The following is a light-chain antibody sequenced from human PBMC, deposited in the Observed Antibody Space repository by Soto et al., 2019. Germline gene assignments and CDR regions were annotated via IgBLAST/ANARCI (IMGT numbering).Light chain of an antibody. CDR3: SSYSSSRTLLL. J-gene: IGLJ2*01. Sequence: QSALTQPASVSGSPGQSITISCTGTSSDIGTYNYVSWYQHHPGKVPKLMIYDVSNRPSGVSNRFSGSKSGNTASLTISGLQAEDEADYYCSSYSSSRTLLLLGGGTKLTV. CDR2: DVS. V-gene: IGLV2-14*01. CDR1: SSDIGTYNY.